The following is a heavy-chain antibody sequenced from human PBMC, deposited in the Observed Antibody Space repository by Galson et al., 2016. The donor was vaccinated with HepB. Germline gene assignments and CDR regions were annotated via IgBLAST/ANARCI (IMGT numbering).Heavy chain of an antibody. CDR2: ISVYNGNT. D-gene: IGHD2-15*01. CDR3: ARDSDCSGGNCYFDS. J-gene: IGHJ4*03. CDR1: GYTFSAYG. Sequence: SVKVSCKASGYTFSAYGTTWVRQAPGQGLEWMGWISVYNGNTNYAQRFRGRVTMTTDTSTSTAYMELRSLRSDDTAVYYCARDSDCSGGNCYFDSWGQGTLVTVSS. V-gene: IGHV1-18*01.